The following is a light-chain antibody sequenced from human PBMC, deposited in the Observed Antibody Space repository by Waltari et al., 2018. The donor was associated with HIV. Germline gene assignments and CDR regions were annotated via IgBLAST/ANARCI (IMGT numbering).Light chain of an antibody. Sequence: QSALTQPASVSGSPGQSITLSCTGTSSDVASYNLVSWYQQHPGKAPQLMIYEVNKRPSGFSNRFSGSKSGSTASLTLSGLQVDDEADYYCCSYADGNTLIFGGGTTLTVV. CDR3: CSYADGNTLI. V-gene: IGLV2-23*02. CDR1: SSDVASYNL. CDR2: EVN. J-gene: IGLJ2*01.